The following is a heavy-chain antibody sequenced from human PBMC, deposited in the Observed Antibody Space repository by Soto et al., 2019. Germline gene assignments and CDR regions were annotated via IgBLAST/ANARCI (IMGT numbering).Heavy chain of an antibody. CDR3: ARAPIYCSGGSCSEDAFDI. V-gene: IGHV4-4*02. CDR1: SGSISSSNW. Sequence: QVQLQESGPGLVKPSGTLSLTCAVSSGSISSSNWWSWVRQPPGKGLEWIGEIYHSGSTNYNPSLKSRVTISVDKTKNQFSLKLRSVTAADTAVYYCARAPIYCSGGSCSEDAFDIWGQGTMVTVSS. D-gene: IGHD2-15*01. J-gene: IGHJ3*02. CDR2: IYHSGST.